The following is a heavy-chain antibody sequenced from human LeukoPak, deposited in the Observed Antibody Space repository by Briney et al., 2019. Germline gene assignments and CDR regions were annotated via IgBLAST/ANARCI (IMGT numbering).Heavy chain of an antibody. J-gene: IGHJ6*02. V-gene: IGHV1-46*01. Sequence: ASVKVSCKASGYTFTTYYMHWVRQAPGQVLDWKEIINPSGGTTSYAQKFQSKVTMTRNTSTSTIYIEPTNLRSEDTAVYYCARIPLDGYSYGVNYYYGMEVWGQGTTVTVSS. CDR3: ARIPLDGYSYGVNYYYGMEV. D-gene: IGHD5-18*01. CDR1: GYTFTTYY. CDR2: INPSGGTT.